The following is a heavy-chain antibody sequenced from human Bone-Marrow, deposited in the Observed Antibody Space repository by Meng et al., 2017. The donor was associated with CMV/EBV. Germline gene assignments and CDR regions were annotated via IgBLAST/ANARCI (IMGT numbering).Heavy chain of an antibody. CDR3: ARAEQTSLWALDY. Sequence: CAGYGGSFSGYYWSWIRQPPGKGLEWIGEINHSGSTNYNPSLKSRVTISVDTSKNQFSLKLSSVTAADTAVYYCARAEQTSLWALDYWGQGTLVTVSS. J-gene: IGHJ4*02. D-gene: IGHD3-16*01. CDR2: INHSGST. V-gene: IGHV4-34*01. CDR1: GGSFSGYY.